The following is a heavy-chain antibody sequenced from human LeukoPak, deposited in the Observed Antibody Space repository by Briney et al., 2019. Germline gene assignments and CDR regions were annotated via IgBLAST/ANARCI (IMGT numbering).Heavy chain of an antibody. V-gene: IGHV3-30*02. D-gene: IGHD6-13*01. CDR1: GFTFSSYG. CDR3: AGIAAAGGLGDYFDY. J-gene: IGHJ4*02. CDR2: IRYDGSNK. Sequence: GGSLRLSCAASGFTFSSYGMHWVRQAPGKGLEWVAFIRYDGSNKYYADSVKGRFTISRDNSKNTLYLQMSSLRAEDTAVYYCAGIAAAGGLGDYFDYWGQGTLVTVSS.